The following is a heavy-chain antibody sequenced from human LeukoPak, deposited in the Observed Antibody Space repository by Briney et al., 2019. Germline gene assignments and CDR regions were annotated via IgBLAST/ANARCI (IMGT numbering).Heavy chain of an antibody. CDR3: ARGRDFWSGYEGYYYMDV. J-gene: IGHJ6*03. CDR1: GFTFSSYA. Sequence: RTGGSLRLSCAASGFTFSSYAMSWVRQAPGKGLEWVSAISGSGGSTYYADSVKGRFTISRDNSKNTLYLQMNSLRAEDTAVYYCARGRDFWSGYEGYYYMDVWGKGTTVTVSS. D-gene: IGHD3-3*01. V-gene: IGHV3-23*01. CDR2: ISGSGGST.